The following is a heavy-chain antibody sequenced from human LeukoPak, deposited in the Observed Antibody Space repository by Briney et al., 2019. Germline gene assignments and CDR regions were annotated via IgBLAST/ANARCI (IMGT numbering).Heavy chain of an antibody. V-gene: IGHV1-69*06. CDR2: IIPIFGTA. CDR3: ASPYDYGDHYLDALDI. Sequence: GASVKVSCKASGGTFSSFAVSWVRQAPGQGLEWMGRIIPIFGTANYAQRFQGRVTISADNSLSTAYMELSSLRSEDTAVYYCASPYDYGDHYLDALDIWGQGTMVTVSS. D-gene: IGHD4-17*01. J-gene: IGHJ3*02. CDR1: GGTFSSFA.